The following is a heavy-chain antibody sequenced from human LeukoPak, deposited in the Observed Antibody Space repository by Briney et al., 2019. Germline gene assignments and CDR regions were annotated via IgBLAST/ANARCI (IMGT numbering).Heavy chain of an antibody. D-gene: IGHD3-22*01. CDR2: INPDGSST. J-gene: IGHJ4*01. CDR1: GFTFSRYW. V-gene: IGHV3-74*01. Sequence: PRGSVRLSRAASGFTFSRYWMHWVRQVPGKGLYWVSRINPDGSSTNYADSVQGRFTISRDNAKNTLYLQMSSLRADDTAIYYCWVYYFDASAYYALDYWGQGTLVTVSS. CDR3: WVYYFDASAYYALDY.